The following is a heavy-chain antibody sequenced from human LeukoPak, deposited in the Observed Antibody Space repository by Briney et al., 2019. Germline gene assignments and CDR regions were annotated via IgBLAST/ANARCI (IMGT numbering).Heavy chain of an antibody. Sequence: GGSLRLSCAASGFTFSSYSMNWVRQAPGKGLEWVSSISSSSSYIYYADSVKGRFTISRDNAKNSLYLQMNSLRAEDTAVYYCARDVSLPGYDFWSGYFEYWGQGTLVTVSS. CDR2: ISSSSSYI. D-gene: IGHD3-3*01. CDR1: GFTFSSYS. CDR3: ARDVSLPGYDFWSGYFEY. J-gene: IGHJ4*02. V-gene: IGHV3-21*01.